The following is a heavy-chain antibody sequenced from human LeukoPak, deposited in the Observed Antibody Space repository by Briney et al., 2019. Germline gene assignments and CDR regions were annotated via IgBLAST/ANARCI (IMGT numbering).Heavy chain of an antibody. D-gene: IGHD3-10*01. CDR1: GGTFSSYA. CDR3: ARDRGDYCGSGKPLGYFDY. Sequence: ASVKVSCKASGGTFSSYAISWVRQAPGQGLEWIGGIFPIFGTANYAQKFQGRVTITTDESTSTAYMELSSLRSEDTAVYYCARDRGDYCGSGKPLGYFDYWGQGTLVTVSS. V-gene: IGHV1-69*05. CDR2: IFPIFGTA. J-gene: IGHJ4*02.